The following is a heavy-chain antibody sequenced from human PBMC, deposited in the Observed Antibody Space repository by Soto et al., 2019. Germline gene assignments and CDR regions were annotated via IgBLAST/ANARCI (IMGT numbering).Heavy chain of an antibody. V-gene: IGHV3-30*18. CDR1: GFTFSSYG. CDR2: ISYDGSNK. D-gene: IGHD3-3*01. Sequence: GGSLRLSCAASGFTFSSYGMHWVRQAPGKGLEWVAVISYDGSNKYYADSVKGRFTISRDNSKNTLYLQMNSLRAEDTAVYYCAKGFNYDFWSGFDIWGQGTMVTVSS. CDR3: AKGFNYDFWSGFDI. J-gene: IGHJ3*02.